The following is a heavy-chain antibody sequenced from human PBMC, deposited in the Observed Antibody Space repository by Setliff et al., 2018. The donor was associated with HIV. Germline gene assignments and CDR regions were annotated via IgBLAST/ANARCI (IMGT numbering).Heavy chain of an antibody. CDR2: INGGTTT. J-gene: IGHJ6*02. V-gene: IGHV3-66*01. CDR3: AREIRTVYTGGHYFYGIDV. Sequence: PGGSLRLSCVASGITVSGIYMTWVRQAPGKGLEWVSVINGGTTTYYADSVKGRFTISRDNSKNTLYLQMNSLRVGDTAVYYCAREIRTVYTGGHYFYGIDVWGQGTAVTVSS. D-gene: IGHD3-16*01. CDR1: GITVSGIY.